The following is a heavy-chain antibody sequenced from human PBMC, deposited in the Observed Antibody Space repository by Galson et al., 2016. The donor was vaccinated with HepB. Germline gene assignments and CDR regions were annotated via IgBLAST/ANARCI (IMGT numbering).Heavy chain of an antibody. D-gene: IGHD1-26*01. V-gene: IGHV3-48*03. Sequence: SLRLSCAGSGFTFSDYEMNWVRQAPGKGLQWISYISDGGSTIYYADSVKGRFTISRDNAKNSLFLQMNRLGVEETAVYYCASSLRRWELGVYFDYWGQGALVTVSS. CDR2: ISDGGSTI. CDR1: GFTFSDYE. J-gene: IGHJ4*02. CDR3: ASSLRRWELGVYFDY.